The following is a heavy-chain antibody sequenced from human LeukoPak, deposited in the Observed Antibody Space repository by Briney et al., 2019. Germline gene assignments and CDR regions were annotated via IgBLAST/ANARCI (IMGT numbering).Heavy chain of an antibody. V-gene: IGHV1-2*02. J-gene: IGHJ1*01. CDR2: IHPNSGGT. Sequence: ASVKVSCKASGYTFTGYYLHWVRQVPGQGLEWMGWIHPNSGGTNYAQKFQGRVTMTRDTSISTAHMELSSLRSDDTAVYYCARLAAVPGWGQGTLVTVSS. CDR3: ARLAAVPG. CDR1: GYTFTGYY. D-gene: IGHD6-19*01.